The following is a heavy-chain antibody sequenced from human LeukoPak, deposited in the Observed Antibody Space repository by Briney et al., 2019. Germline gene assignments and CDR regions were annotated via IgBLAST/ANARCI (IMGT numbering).Heavy chain of an antibody. D-gene: IGHD6-13*01. CDR1: GFTFSSYA. CDR3: AKGTRGYSSSWYWLDY. J-gene: IGHJ4*02. CDR2: ISGSGGST. Sequence: GRSLRLSCAASGFTFSSYAMSWVRQAPGKGLEWVSAISGSGGSTYYADSVKGRFTISRDNSKNTLYLQMNSLRAEDTAVYYCAKGTRGYSSSWYWLDYWGQGTLVTVSS. V-gene: IGHV3-23*01.